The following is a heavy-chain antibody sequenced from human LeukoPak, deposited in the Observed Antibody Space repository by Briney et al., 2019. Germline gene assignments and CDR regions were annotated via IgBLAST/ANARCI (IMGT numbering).Heavy chain of an antibody. D-gene: IGHD6-6*01. Sequence: SETLSLTCTVSGGSISSTSYYWSWIRQPAGKGLEWIGHIYTTGSTNYNPSLKSRVTISLDTSKNHFSLKLSSVTAADTAVYYCARSWGGSSSVRDYWGQGTLVTVSS. J-gene: IGHJ4*02. CDR2: IYTTGST. CDR3: ARSWGGSSSVRDY. V-gene: IGHV4-61*09. CDR1: GGSISSTSYY.